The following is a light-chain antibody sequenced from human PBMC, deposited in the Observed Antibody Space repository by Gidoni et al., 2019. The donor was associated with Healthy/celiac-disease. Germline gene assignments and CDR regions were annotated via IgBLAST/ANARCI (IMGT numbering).Light chain of an antibody. CDR2: DAS. Sequence: AVPLTPSPSSLSASVGDRVTITCRASQGISSALAWYQQKPGKAPKLLIYDASSLESGVPSRFSGSGSGTDFTLTISSLQPEDFATYYCQQFNSYQYTFGQGTKVEIK. CDR1: QGISSA. V-gene: IGKV1-13*02. J-gene: IGKJ2*01. CDR3: QQFNSYQYT.